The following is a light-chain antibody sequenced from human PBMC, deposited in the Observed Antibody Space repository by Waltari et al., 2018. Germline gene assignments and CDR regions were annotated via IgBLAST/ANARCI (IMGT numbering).Light chain of an antibody. Sequence: SYELTQPPSVSVSPGQTARITCPGAALPKLYAYWYQQKAGQAPVLVIYKDSERPSGIPERFSGSSSGTTVTLTISGVQAEDEADYYCQSADSSGTYRVIFGGGTKLTVL. J-gene: IGLJ2*01. CDR1: ALPKLY. CDR3: QSADSSGTYRVI. V-gene: IGLV3-25*03. CDR2: KDS.